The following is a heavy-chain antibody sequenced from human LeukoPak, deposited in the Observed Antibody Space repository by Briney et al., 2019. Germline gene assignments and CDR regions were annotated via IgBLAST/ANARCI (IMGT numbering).Heavy chain of an antibody. J-gene: IGHJ4*02. V-gene: IGHV3-23*01. D-gene: IGHD3-3*01. CDR3: AKRIFGVVTWSDY. CDR2: ISGSGGST. Sequence: PGGSLRLSCAASGFTFSSYAMSWVRQAPGKGLEWVSAISGSGGSTYYADSVKGRFTISRDNSKNTLYLQMDSLRAEDTAVYYCAKRIFGVVTWSDYWGQGTLVTVSS. CDR1: GFTFSSYA.